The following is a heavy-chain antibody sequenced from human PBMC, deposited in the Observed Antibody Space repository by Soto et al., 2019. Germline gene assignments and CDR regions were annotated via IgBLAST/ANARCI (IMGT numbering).Heavy chain of an antibody. CDR3: ARDEYSSSWYPSYYYYGMDV. Sequence: GGSLRLSCAASGFTFSSYWMSWVRQAPGKGLEWVANIKQDGSEKYYVDSVKGRFTISRDNAKNSLYLQMNSLRAEDTAVYYCARDEYSSSWYPSYYYYGMDVWGQGTTVTVSS. CDR2: IKQDGSEK. J-gene: IGHJ6*02. CDR1: GFTFSSYW. D-gene: IGHD6-13*01. V-gene: IGHV3-7*03.